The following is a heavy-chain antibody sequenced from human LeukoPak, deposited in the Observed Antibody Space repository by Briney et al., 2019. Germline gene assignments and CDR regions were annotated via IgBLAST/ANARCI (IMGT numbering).Heavy chain of an antibody. J-gene: IGHJ4*02. CDR3: ARDWRASPRNDY. CDR2: ISSSGSTI. CDR1: GFAFSDYY. V-gene: IGHV3-11*04. Sequence: GGSLRLSCAASGFAFSDYYMSWIRQAPGKGLEWVSYISSSGSTIYYADSVKGRFTISRDNAKNSLVLQMNSLRVEDTAVYYCARDWRASPRNDYWGQGTLATVSS.